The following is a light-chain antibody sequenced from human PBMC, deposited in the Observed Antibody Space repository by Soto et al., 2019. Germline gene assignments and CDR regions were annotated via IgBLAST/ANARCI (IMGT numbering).Light chain of an antibody. J-gene: IGKJ1*01. V-gene: IGKV3-20*01. Sequence: EIVLTQSPGTLSLSPGERATLSCRASQSVSNTYLVWYQQKLGQAPRLLIYGASSRATGIPDRFSGSGSGTDFTLTVSRLEPEDFAVYYCQLYDSSFWTFGQGTKVEIK. CDR3: QLYDSSFWT. CDR2: GAS. CDR1: QSVSNTY.